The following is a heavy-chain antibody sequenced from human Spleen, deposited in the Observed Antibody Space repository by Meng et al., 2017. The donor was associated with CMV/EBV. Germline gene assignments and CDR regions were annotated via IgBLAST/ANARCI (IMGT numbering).Heavy chain of an antibody. CDR2: ISYDGSNK. V-gene: IGHV3-30*04. Sequence: GESLKISCAASGFTFSSYAMHWVRQAPGKGLEWVAVISYDGSNKYYADSVKGRFTISRDNSKNTVSLEMHSLRVEDTAIYYCAKTLNGYGGQDYWGQGTLVTVSS. J-gene: IGHJ4*02. CDR3: AKTLNGYGGQDY. CDR1: GFTFSSYA. D-gene: IGHD5-12*01.